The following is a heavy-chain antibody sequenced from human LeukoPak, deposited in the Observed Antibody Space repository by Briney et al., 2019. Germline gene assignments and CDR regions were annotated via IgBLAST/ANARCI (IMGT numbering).Heavy chain of an antibody. CDR3: AKDPADYAGLSDALDI. Sequence: GGSLRLSCAASGFTFSSYAMSWVRQAPGKGLEWVSAISGSGGSTYYADSVKGRFTISRDNSKNTLYLQMNSLRAEDTAVYYCAKDPADYAGLSDALDIWGQGTMVTVSS. CDR2: ISGSGGST. V-gene: IGHV3-23*01. J-gene: IGHJ3*02. CDR1: GFTFSSYA. D-gene: IGHD4-17*01.